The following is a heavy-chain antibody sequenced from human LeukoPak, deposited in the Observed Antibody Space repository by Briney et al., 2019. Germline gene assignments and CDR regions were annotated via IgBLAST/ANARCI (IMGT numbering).Heavy chain of an antibody. CDR3: ARAPSPMYSSSAPLDY. V-gene: IGHV4-4*09. CDR2: IYTSGNT. D-gene: IGHD6-6*01. CDR1: GGSISSDY. Sequence: SETLSLTCSVSGGSISSDYWNWIRQPPGKGLEGLGYIYTSGNTDYNPSLKSRVTISVDTSKKQFSLKLSSVTAADTAVYYCARAPSPMYSSSAPLDYWGQGTLVIVSS. J-gene: IGHJ4*02.